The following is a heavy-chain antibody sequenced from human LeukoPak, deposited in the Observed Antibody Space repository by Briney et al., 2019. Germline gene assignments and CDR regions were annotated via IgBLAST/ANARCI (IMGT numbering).Heavy chain of an antibody. Sequence: SETLSLTGAVYGGPFSGYYWSWIRQPPGKGLEWIGEINHSGSTNYNRSLKSRVTISVDTSKNHFSLKLSSVTAADTAVYYCARDRTGQQLISRKEHYYMDAWGKGTPVTISS. CDR3: ARDRTGQQLISRKEHYYMDA. J-gene: IGHJ6*03. D-gene: IGHD4-11*01. V-gene: IGHV4-34*01. CDR2: INHSGST. CDR1: GGPFSGYY.